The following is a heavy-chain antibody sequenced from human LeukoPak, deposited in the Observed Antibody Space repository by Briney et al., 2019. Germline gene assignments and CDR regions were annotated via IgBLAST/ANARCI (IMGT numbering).Heavy chain of an antibody. CDR2: IYHSGST. CDR1: GGSISSGGYY. J-gene: IGHJ4*02. CDR3: ARECSGGSCYSGNY. Sequence: TLSLTCTVSGGSISSGGYYWSWIRQPPGKGLEWIGYIYHSGSTYYSPSLKSRVTLSVDTSKNQFSLKLNSVTAADTAVYYCARECSGGSCYSGNYWGQGTLVTVSS. D-gene: IGHD2-15*01. V-gene: IGHV4-30-2*01.